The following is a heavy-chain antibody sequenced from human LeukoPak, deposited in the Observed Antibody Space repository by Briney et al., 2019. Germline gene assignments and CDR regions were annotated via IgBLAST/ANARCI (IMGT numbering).Heavy chain of an antibody. CDR3: AKGVGGGATNYFDY. J-gene: IGHJ4*02. D-gene: IGHD1-26*01. CDR1: GFTVSRNY. V-gene: IGHV3-53*01. Sequence: PGGSLRLSCAASGFTVSRNYMSWVRQAPGKGLEWVSVIYSADSAYYADSVRGRFTISRDNSKNTLYLQMNSLRADDTAVYYCAKGVGGGATNYFDYGGQGPLVTVSS. CDR2: IYSADSA.